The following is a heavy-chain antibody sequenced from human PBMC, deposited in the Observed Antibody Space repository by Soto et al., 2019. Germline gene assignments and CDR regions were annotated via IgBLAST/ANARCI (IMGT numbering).Heavy chain of an antibody. D-gene: IGHD4-17*01. CDR1: GYTFPTST. CDR3: AIADYGGDDY. CDR2: IKAYSGNT. J-gene: IGHJ4*02. V-gene: IGHV1-18*01. Sequence: QLQLVQSGAEAKKPGASVKVSCKASGYTFPTSTISWVRQAPGQGLEWMGWIKAYSGNTNYAQKLQGRVTMTTDTSTNTAYMELRSLTTDDTAIYYCAIADYGGDDYWGQGTLVTVSS.